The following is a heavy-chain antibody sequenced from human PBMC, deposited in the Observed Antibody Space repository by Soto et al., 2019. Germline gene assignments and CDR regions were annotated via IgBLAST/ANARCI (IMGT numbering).Heavy chain of an antibody. CDR1: GFTFSSHG. J-gene: IGHJ4*02. CDR3: ARGPPGGDYGGGAFEDY. D-gene: IGHD4-17*01. Sequence: QVQLVESGGGVVQPGRSLRLSCAASGFTFSSHGMHWVRQAPGKGLEWVAVIWDDGSNKYYADSVRGRFTISRDNSKNTLYLEMNSLRAEDTAVYYCARGPPGGDYGGGAFEDYWGQGTLVTVSS. CDR2: IWDDGSNK. V-gene: IGHV3-33*01.